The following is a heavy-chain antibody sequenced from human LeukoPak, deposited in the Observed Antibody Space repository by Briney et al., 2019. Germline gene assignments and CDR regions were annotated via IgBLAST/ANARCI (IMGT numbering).Heavy chain of an antibody. CDR1: VSSFSTYG. Sequence: ASVKLSRTASVSSFSTYGINWVRQAPRQGLEGLGWMSAYIAKTNHAHRPHGRETVTANTPTITAYMDPRSLRSEDTAVYYCARGMRYSDGHPQGAFDIWGQGTIVTVSS. CDR2: MSAYIAKT. V-gene: IGHV1-18*01. CDR3: ARGMRYSDGHPQGAFDI. D-gene: IGHD5-18*01. J-gene: IGHJ3*02.